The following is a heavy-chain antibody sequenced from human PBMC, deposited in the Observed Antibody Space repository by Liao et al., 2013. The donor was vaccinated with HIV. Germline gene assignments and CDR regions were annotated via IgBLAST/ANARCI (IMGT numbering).Heavy chain of an antibody. CDR1: GDSITAGTYY. CDR3: ASIPPSYFSSRDVFDV. J-gene: IGHJ3*01. D-gene: IGHD6-13*01. V-gene: IGHV4-61*02. CDR2: IYTSGDT. Sequence: QVQLQESGPGLVKPSQTLALTCTVSGDSITAGTYYWTWVRQPAGEGLEWIGRIYTSGDTNYNPSLKSRVKMSIDTSRNQFSLKLDSVTAADTAVYYCASIPPSYFSSRDVFDVWGLGTMVTVSS.